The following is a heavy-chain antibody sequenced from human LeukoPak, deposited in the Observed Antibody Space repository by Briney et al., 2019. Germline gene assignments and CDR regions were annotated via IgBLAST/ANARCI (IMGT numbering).Heavy chain of an antibody. V-gene: IGHV1-2*02. CDR3: ARDRTRTGYSSGWYHDY. D-gene: IGHD6-19*01. CDR2: INPNSGGT. J-gene: IGHJ4*02. CDR1: GYTFTGYY. Sequence: GASVKVSCKASGYTFTGYYMRWVRPAPGQGLEWMGWINPNSGGTNYAQKFQGRVTMTRDTSISTAYMELSRLRSDDTAVYYCARDRTRTGYSSGWYHDYWGQGALVTVSS.